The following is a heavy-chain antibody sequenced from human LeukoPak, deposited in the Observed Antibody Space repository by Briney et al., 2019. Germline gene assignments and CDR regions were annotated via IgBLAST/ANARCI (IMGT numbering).Heavy chain of an antibody. J-gene: IGHJ4*02. V-gene: IGHV3-74*01. Sequence: GGSERLPCAASGFTFSSYWMHWVRHAPGKGLVWVSHINTDGSSTTYADSVKGRLTISRDNAKNTLYLQMNSLRAEDTAVYYCARSGGTSSLGYWGQGTLVTVSS. D-gene: IGHD6-6*01. CDR2: INTDGSST. CDR3: ARSGGTSSLGY. CDR1: GFTFSSYW.